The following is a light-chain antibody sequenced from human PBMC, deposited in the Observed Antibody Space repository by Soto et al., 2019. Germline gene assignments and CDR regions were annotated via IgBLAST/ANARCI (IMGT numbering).Light chain of an antibody. J-gene: IGKJ1*01. Sequence: IVLTQSPATLSLSPVERATLSCMASQSLINFVAWYQHKPGQPPRLLIYDASNRATGIPARFSGSGSGTDFTLTISSLEPEDFAVYYCQQRSNWAWTFGQGTKVDIK. CDR2: DAS. V-gene: IGKV3-11*01. CDR1: QSLINF. CDR3: QQRSNWAWT.